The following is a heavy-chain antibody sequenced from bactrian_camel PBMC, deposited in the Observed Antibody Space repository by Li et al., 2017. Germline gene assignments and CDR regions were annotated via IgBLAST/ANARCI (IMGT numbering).Heavy chain of an antibody. J-gene: IGHJ4*01. Sequence: VQLVESGGGSVQAGGSLRLSCAASGYDHKWYFMAWFRQPPGKDREGVGGIYTGGDGKTYLDNSVKGRFTISEDNAKPNSVSLHMNNLKPEDTAMYYCGSWRCGMNPYSDADWGQGTQVTVS. V-gene: IGHV3S63*01. D-gene: IGHD1*01. CDR1: GYDHKWYF. CDR3: GSWRCGMNPYSDAD. CDR2: IYTGGDGKT.